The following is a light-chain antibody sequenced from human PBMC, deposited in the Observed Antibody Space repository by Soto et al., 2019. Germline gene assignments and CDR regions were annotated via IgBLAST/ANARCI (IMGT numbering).Light chain of an antibody. CDR2: GAS. V-gene: IGKV3-15*01. J-gene: IGKJ1*01. Sequence: EIVMTQSPATLSVSPGERATLSCRASQSVSSNLAWYRQKPGQAPRLLIYGASNRATGIPARFSGSGSGTEFTLTISSLQSEDFAVYYCQQYNNWPWTFGQGTKVEIK. CDR1: QSVSSN. CDR3: QQYNNWPWT.